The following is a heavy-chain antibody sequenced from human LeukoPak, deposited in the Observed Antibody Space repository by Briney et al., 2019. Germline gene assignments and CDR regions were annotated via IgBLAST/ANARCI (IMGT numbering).Heavy chain of an antibody. CDR1: GGSMTTYY. V-gene: IGHV4-59*08. D-gene: IGHD4-17*01. J-gene: IGHJ5*02. Sequence: SETLSLTCTVSGGSMTTYYWSWIRQPPGKGLEWIGYIYYSGNTYYNPSLKSRVTISVDTSKNQFSLKLSSVTAADTAVYYCARGDGDYDWFDPWGQGTLVTVSS. CDR3: ARGDGDYDWFDP. CDR2: IYYSGNT.